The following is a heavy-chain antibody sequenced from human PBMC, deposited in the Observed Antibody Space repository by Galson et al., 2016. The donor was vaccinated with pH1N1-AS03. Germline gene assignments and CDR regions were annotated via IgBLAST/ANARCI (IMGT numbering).Heavy chain of an antibody. CDR2: TYYRSKWYN. D-gene: IGHD6-6*01. J-gene: IGHJ5*02. CDR3: ARGHYSSSFYWFDP. V-gene: IGHV6-1*01. Sequence: CAISGDSVSSNSAAWNWIRQSPSRGLEWLGRTYYRSKWYNDYAVSVKSRITINPDTSKNQFSLQLNSVTPEDTAVYYCARGHYSSSFYWFDPWGLGTLVTVSS. CDR1: GDSVSSNSAA.